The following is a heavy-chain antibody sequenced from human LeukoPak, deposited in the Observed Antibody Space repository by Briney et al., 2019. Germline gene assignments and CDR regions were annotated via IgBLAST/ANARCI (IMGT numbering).Heavy chain of an antibody. CDR3: VKDQHCSTISCTTRTGFDP. V-gene: IGHV3-64D*06. Sequence: RGSLRPSCSASGFTFSNYAMHWVRQAPGKGLEFVSGISSTGGSTNYPDSVKDRFSISRDNSKNTLYLQMTSLRADDTAVYYCVKDQHCSTISCTTRTGFDPWGQGTSVTVSS. D-gene: IGHD2-2*01. CDR1: GFTFSNYA. J-gene: IGHJ5*02. CDR2: ISSTGGST.